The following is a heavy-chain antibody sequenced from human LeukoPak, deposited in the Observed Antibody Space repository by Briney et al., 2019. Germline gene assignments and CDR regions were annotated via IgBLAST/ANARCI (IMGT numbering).Heavy chain of an antibody. CDR3: ARDPNLHIYYYGSGSSLGAFDY. D-gene: IGHD3-10*01. CDR1: GFTFTNYG. CDR2: IWYDGSNK. Sequence: GGSLRLSCAASGFTFTNYGMHWVRQAPGKGLEWVAVIWYDGSNKDYADSVRGRFTISRDNSKNTLYLQMNSLRAEDTAVYYCARDPNLHIYYYGSGSSLGAFDYWGQGTLVTVSS. V-gene: IGHV3-33*01. J-gene: IGHJ4*02.